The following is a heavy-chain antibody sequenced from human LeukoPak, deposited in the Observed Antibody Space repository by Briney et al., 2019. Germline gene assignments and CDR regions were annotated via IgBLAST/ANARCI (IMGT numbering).Heavy chain of an antibody. CDR2: IYHSGRT. J-gene: IGHJ4*02. V-gene: IGHV4-38-2*02. CDR3: ARGVDILTGYHFGY. CDR1: GYSISSGYY. D-gene: IGHD3-9*01. Sequence: SETLSLTCTVSGYSISSGYYWGWIRQPPGKGLEWIGSIYHSGRTFYNPSLKSRVTISVDTSKNQFSLKLSSVTAADTAVYYCARGVDILTGYHFGYWGQGTLVTVSS.